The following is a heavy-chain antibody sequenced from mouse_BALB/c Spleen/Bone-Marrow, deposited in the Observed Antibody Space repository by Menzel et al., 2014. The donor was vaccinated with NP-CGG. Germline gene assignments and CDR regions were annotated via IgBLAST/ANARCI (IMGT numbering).Heavy chain of an antibody. Sequence: DLVKCDGSEKLSCKVSGYTFTNFWINWIKQRPAPCPEWIRPIATGTGTTYYNVMIKGKATPTVDTSSSTDYIQLSSLSSENSAVYCCARYDYAMGYWGQGSSVTISS. V-gene: IGHV1S41*01. CDR3: ARYDYAMGY. CDR2: IATGTGTT. J-gene: IGHJ4*01. CDR1: GYTFTNFW. D-gene: IGHD2-3*01.